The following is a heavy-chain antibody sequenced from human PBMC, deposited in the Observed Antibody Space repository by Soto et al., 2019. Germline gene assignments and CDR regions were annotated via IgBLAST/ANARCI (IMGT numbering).Heavy chain of an antibody. J-gene: IGHJ3*02. CDR1: GYPFTKYY. CDR2: IIPSSGVA. Sequence: ASVTVSCKASGYPFTKYYMHWVRQAPGQGLEWLGWIIPSSGVANYAQKFPGRVTMTRDRSIGTAYMELSSLRSDDTAVYYCANNRLVTSTDGFDIWGQGTMVTVSS. CDR3: ANNRLVTSTDGFDI. V-gene: IGHV1-2*02. D-gene: IGHD2-2*01.